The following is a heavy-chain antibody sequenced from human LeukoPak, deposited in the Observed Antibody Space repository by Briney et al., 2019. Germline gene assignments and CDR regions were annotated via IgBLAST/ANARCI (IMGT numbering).Heavy chain of an antibody. Sequence: ASVKVSCKASGYTFTSYGISWVRQAPGQGLEWMGWISAYNGNSNYAQKLQGRVTMTTDTSTSTAYMELRSLRSDDTAVYYCARVIIAAAGRYWYFDLWGRGTLVTVSS. D-gene: IGHD6-13*01. V-gene: IGHV1-18*01. CDR1: GYTFTSYG. CDR2: ISAYNGNS. J-gene: IGHJ2*01. CDR3: ARVIIAAAGRYWYFDL.